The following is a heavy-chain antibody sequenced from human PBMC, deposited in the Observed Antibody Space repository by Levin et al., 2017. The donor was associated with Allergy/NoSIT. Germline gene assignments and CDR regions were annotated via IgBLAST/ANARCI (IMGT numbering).Heavy chain of an antibody. CDR2: INRDYST. Sequence: PGESLKISCTPSGLTAGSTYMSWVRQTPGKGLECVSVINRDYSTNYADSVKGRFTISRDNSKNTLYLQMNSLRAEDTAVYYCAGFGDPTVRRPWFDPWGQGTLVTVSS. CDR3: AGFGDPTVRRPWFDP. D-gene: IGHD3-10*01. J-gene: IGHJ5*02. CDR1: GLTAGSTY. V-gene: IGHV3-66*02.